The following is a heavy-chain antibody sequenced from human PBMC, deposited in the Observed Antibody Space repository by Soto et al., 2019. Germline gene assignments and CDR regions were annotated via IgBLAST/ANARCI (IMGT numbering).Heavy chain of an antibody. Sequence: LRLSCAASGFTFSSYAMHWVRQAPGKGLEWVAVISYDGSNKYYADSVKGRFTISRDNSKNTLYLQMNSLRAEDTAVYYCARDFSGYCSSTSCEIVYYYYGMDVWGQGTTVTVSS. CDR2: ISYDGSNK. CDR3: ARDFSGYCSSTSCEIVYYYYGMDV. CDR1: GFTFSSYA. D-gene: IGHD2-2*01. J-gene: IGHJ6*02. V-gene: IGHV3-30-3*01.